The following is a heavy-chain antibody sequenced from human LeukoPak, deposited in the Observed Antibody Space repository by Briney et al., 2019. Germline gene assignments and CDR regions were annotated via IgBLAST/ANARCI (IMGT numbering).Heavy chain of an antibody. CDR2: INPNSGGT. Sequence: GASVKVSCKASGYTFTGYYMHWVRQAPGQGPEWMGRINPNSGGTNYAQKFQGRVTMTRDTSISTAYMELSRLRSDDTAVYYCARSYNYDDAFDIWGQGTMVTVSS. D-gene: IGHD5-24*01. J-gene: IGHJ3*02. CDR3: ARSYNYDDAFDI. CDR1: GYTFTGYY. V-gene: IGHV1-2*06.